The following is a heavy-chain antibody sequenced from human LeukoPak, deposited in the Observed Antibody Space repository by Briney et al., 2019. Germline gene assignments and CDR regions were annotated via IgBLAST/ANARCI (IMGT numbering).Heavy chain of an antibody. D-gene: IGHD6-19*01. V-gene: IGHV4-34*01. CDR3: ARLYSSGWHRIDY. CDR1: GGSFSGYY. J-gene: IGHJ4*02. CDR2: INHSGST. Sequence: SETLSLTCAVYGGSFSGYYWSWIRQPPGKGLEWIGEINHSGSTNYNPSLKSRVTISVDTSKNQFSLKLSSVTAADTAVYYCARLYSSGWHRIDYWGQGTLVTVSS.